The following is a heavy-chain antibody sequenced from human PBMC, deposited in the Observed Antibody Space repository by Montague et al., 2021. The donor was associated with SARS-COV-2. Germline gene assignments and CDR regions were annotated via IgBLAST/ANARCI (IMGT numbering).Heavy chain of an antibody. CDR1: GFTFSSYV. Sequence: SLRLSCAASGFTFSSYVMNWVRQAPGKGLEWVALIWNDGSNAYYADSVKGRFTISRDNSKNTLYLQMNSLRAEDTALYYCARGSVGGYYFDYWGQGTLVTVSS. V-gene: IGHV3-33*08. J-gene: IGHJ4*02. D-gene: IGHD1-26*01. CDR2: IWNDGSNA. CDR3: ARGSVGGYYFDY.